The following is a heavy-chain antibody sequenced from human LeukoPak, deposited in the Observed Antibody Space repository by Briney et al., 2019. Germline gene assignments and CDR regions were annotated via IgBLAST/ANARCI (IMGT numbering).Heavy chain of an antibody. J-gene: IGHJ4*02. CDR2: INAGNGNT. CDR3: ARDGNSSWSLYYFDY. V-gene: IGHV1-3*01. CDR1: GYTFTSYA. Sequence: ASVKVSCKASGYTFTSYAMHWVRQAPGQRLEWMGWINAGNGNTKYSQKFQGRVTITRDTSASTAYMELSSLRSEDTAVYYRARDGNSSWSLYYFDYWGQGTLVTVSS. D-gene: IGHD6-13*01.